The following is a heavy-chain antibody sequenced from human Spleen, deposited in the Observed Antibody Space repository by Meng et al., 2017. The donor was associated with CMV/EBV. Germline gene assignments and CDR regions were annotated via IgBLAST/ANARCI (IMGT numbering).Heavy chain of an antibody. Sequence: STLWTWVGQGPGKGLERIGEIYHSVSTNYNPSLKRRVTISVDKFKHQFSLKLGSVTAADTAVYYCARIERRRILKYCGSDCSTTDYWGQGTLVTVSS. D-gene: IGHD2-21*02. V-gene: IGHV4-4*02. CDR3: ARIERRRILKYCGSDCSTTDY. J-gene: IGHJ4*02. CDR1: STL. CDR2: IYHSVST.